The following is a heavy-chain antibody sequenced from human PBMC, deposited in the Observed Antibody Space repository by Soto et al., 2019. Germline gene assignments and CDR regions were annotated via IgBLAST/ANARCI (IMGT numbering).Heavy chain of an antibody. Sequence: ASVKVSCKASGYTFTSYGISWVRQAPGQGLEWMGWISAYNGNTNYAQKLQGRVTMTTDTSTSTAYMELRSLRSDDTAVYYCAGTYYYDSSGYDDAFDIWGQGTMVTVSS. V-gene: IGHV1-18*01. CDR1: GYTFTSYG. CDR2: ISAYNGNT. D-gene: IGHD3-22*01. J-gene: IGHJ3*02. CDR3: AGTYYYDSSGYDDAFDI.